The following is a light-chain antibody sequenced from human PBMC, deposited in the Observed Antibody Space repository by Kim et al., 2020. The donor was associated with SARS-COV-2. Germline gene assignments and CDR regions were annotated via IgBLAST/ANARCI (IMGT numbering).Light chain of an antibody. V-gene: IGKV1-5*03. CDR1: QSISRT. CDR2: KAS. J-gene: IGKJ4*01. CDR3: QQCNAYSLT. Sequence: DIQMTQSPSTLSASVGDRVTITCRASQSISRTLAWYQQKPGKAPKLLIYKASSLESGVPSRFSGSGSGTEFTLTISSLQPDDFATYYFQQCNAYSLTFGGGTKVDIK.